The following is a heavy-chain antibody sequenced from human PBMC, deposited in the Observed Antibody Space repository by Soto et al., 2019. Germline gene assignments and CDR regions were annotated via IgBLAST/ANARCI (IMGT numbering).Heavy chain of an antibody. CDR1: GYSFTSYW. V-gene: IGHV5-51*01. D-gene: IGHD2-2*01. J-gene: IGHJ4*02. CDR3: AREGGYCSSTSCQGIDY. Sequence: GESLKISCKASGYSFTSYWIAWVRQMPGKGLEWMGIIYPGDSDTRYSPSFQGQATISADRSISTAYLHWSSLKASDTAMYHCAREGGYCSSTSCQGIDYWGQGTLVTVSS. CDR2: IYPGDSDT.